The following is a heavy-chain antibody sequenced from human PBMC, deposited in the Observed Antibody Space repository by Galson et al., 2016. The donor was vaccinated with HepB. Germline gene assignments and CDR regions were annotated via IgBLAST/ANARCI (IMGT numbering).Heavy chain of an antibody. CDR2: ITYDGSNK. V-gene: IGHV3-30*03. Sequence: SLRLSCAASGFTFSSCGMHWVRQAPRKGLEWVAVITYDGSNKYYADSVKGRFTISRDNSKNTLYLQMNSLRAEDTAVYYCATPYYDFWSGYNPFDYWGQGTLVTVSS. CDR3: ATPYYDFWSGYNPFDY. D-gene: IGHD3-3*01. CDR1: GFTFSSCG. J-gene: IGHJ4*02.